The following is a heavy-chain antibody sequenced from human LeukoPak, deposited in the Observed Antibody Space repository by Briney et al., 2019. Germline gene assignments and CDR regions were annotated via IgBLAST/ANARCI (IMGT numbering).Heavy chain of an antibody. CDR2: ISSSGSYI. CDR1: AFTFSSYS. J-gene: IGHJ4*02. V-gene: IGHV3-21*01. D-gene: IGHD5-18*01. Sequence: GGSLRLSCAASAFTFSSYSMNWVRQPPGKGLEWVSSISSSGSYIYYADSVKGRVTVSRDNAKKSLHLQMNSLRAVDTAVYYCARGSGVQVWSSLDYWGQGTLVTVSS. CDR3: ARGSGVQVWSSLDY.